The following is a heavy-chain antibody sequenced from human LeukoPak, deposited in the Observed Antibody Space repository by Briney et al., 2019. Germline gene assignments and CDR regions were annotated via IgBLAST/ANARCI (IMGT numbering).Heavy chain of an antibody. CDR3: ARRFWSGYYPVLEYYYGMDV. Sequence: PSETLSLTCAVYGGSFSGYYWSWLRQPPGKGLEWIGEINHSGSTNYNPSLKSRVTISVDTSKNQFSLKLSSVTAADTAVYYCARRFWSGYYPVLEYYYGMDVWGQGTTVTVSS. V-gene: IGHV4-34*01. CDR2: INHSGST. CDR1: GGSFSGYY. J-gene: IGHJ6*02. D-gene: IGHD3-3*01.